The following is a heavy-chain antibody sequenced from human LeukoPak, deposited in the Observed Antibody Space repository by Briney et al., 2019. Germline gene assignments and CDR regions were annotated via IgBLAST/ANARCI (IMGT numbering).Heavy chain of an antibody. Sequence: SETLSLTCAVSGYSISSGYYWGWIRQPPGKGLEWIGSIYYSGSTYYNPSLKSRVTISVDTSKNQFSLKLSSVTAADTAVYYCARRGGVVPAAILWDWFDPWGQGTLVTVSS. J-gene: IGHJ5*02. CDR1: GYSISSGYY. CDR2: IYYSGST. D-gene: IGHD2-2*02. V-gene: IGHV4-38-2*01. CDR3: ARRGGVVPAAILWDWFDP.